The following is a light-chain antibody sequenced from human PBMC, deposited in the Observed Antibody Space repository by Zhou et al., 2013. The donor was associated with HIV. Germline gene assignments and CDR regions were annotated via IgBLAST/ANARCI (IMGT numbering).Light chain of an antibody. J-gene: IGKJ2*01. CDR2: AAS. CDR3: LQDFNYPYT. Sequence: DIQLTQSPSFLSASVGDRVTITCRASQGISSYLAWYQQKPGKAPKLLIYAASTLQSGVPSRFSGSGSGTEFTLTISSLQPEDFATYYCLQDFNYPYTFGQGTKLEI. V-gene: IGKV1-9*01. CDR1: QGISSY.